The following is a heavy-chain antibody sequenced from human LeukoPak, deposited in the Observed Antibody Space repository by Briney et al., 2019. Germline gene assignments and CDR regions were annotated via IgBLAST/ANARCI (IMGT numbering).Heavy chain of an antibody. J-gene: IGHJ4*02. CDR3: ARDRPGNLDY. Sequence: KFQGRVTITRDTSASTAYMELSSLRSEDTAVYYCARDRPGNLDYWGQGTLVTVSS. D-gene: IGHD4-23*01. V-gene: IGHV1-3*01.